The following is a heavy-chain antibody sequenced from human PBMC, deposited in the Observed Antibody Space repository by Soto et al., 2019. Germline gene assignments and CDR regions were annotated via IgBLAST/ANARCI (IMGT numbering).Heavy chain of an antibody. Sequence: QLQLVQSGAEVKKPGASVKVSCKASGYTFTGYYMHWVRQAPGQGLEWMGWINPNSGGTNYAQKFQGWVTMTRDTSISTAYMELSRLRSDDTAVCYCARVPGVGYYGMDVWGQGTTVTVSS. CDR3: ARVPGVGYYGMDV. V-gene: IGHV1-2*04. D-gene: IGHD1-26*01. J-gene: IGHJ6*02. CDR2: INPNSGGT. CDR1: GYTFTGYY.